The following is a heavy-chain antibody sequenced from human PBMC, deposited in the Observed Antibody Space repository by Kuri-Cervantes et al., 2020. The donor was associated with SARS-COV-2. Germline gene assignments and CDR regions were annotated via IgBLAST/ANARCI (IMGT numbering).Heavy chain of an antibody. V-gene: IGHV3-23*01. CDR1: GFTFSSYA. Sequence: GESLKISCAASGFTFSSYAMSWVRQAPGKELEWVSAISGSGGSTYYADSVKGRFTISRDNSKNTLYLQMNSLRAEDTAVYYCAKADWANYYYYYGMDVWGQGTTVTVSS. D-gene: IGHD3-9*01. CDR2: ISGSGGST. CDR3: AKADWANYYYYYGMDV. J-gene: IGHJ6*02.